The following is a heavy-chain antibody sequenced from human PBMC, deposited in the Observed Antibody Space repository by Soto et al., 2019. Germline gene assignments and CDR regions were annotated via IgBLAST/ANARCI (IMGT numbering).Heavy chain of an antibody. J-gene: IGHJ6*02. CDR2: IYYSGST. CDR3: ARLHGYCISSSCHGHYAMDV. Sequence: SETLSLTCIVSGGSISSYYWSWIRQPPGKGLEWIGYIYYSGSTNYNPSLKSRVTISVDTSKNQFSLKLSSVTAADTAVYYCARLHGYCISSSCHGHYAMDVWGQGTTVTVSS. CDR1: GGSISSYY. D-gene: IGHD2-2*01. V-gene: IGHV4-59*08.